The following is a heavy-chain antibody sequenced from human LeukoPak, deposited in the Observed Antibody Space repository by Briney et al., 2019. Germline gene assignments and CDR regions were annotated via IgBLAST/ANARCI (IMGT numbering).Heavy chain of an antibody. CDR1: GYTFTSYG. CDR2: ISAYNGNT. D-gene: IGHD4-23*01. CDR3: ARDYGGNVRSGY. V-gene: IGHV1-18*01. Sequence: ASVKVSCKASGYTFTSYGISWVRQAPGQGLEWMGWISAYNGNTNYAQKLQGRVTMTTDTSTSTAYIELRSLTSDDTAVYYCARDYGGNVRSGYWGQGTLVTVSS. J-gene: IGHJ4*02.